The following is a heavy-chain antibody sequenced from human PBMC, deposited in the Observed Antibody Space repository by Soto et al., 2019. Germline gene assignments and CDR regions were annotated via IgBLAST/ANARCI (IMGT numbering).Heavy chain of an antibody. CDR3: AREKPTESGSYTYYYYGMDV. Sequence: GGSLRLSCAASGFTFSSYGMHWVRQAPGKGLEWVAVIWYDGSNKYYADSVKGRFTISRDNSKNTLYLQMNSLRAEDTAVYYCAREKPTESGSYTYYYYGMDVWGQGTTVTVSS. CDR1: GFTFSSYG. CDR2: IWYDGSNK. V-gene: IGHV3-33*01. D-gene: IGHD1-26*01. J-gene: IGHJ6*02.